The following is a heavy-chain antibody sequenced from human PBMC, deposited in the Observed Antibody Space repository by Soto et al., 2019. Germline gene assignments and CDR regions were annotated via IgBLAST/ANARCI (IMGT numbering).Heavy chain of an antibody. Sequence: ASVKVSCKXSGYTFTSYDINWVRQATGQGLEWMGWMNPNSGNTGYAQKFQGRVTMTRNTSISTAYMELSSLRSEDTAVYYCARSRSNDFWSGNYYYGMDVWGQGTTVTVSS. D-gene: IGHD3-3*01. CDR2: MNPNSGNT. V-gene: IGHV1-8*01. J-gene: IGHJ6*02. CDR3: ARSRSNDFWSGNYYYGMDV. CDR1: GYTFTSYD.